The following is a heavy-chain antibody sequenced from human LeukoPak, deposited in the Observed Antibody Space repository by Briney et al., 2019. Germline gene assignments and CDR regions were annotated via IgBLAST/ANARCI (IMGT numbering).Heavy chain of an antibody. CDR3: ARPATGYCSSAGCHWDS. Sequence: GGSLRLSCAASGFTFSTHSMYWVRQAPGKGLEWVSSISASSNFIHYAESVRGRFTIARDNAKNSLYLQMNSLGAQDTAVYYCARPATGYCSSAGCHWDSWGQGTLVTVSS. J-gene: IGHJ4*02. V-gene: IGHV3-21*01. CDR1: GFTFSTHS. CDR2: ISASSNFI. D-gene: IGHD2-2*01.